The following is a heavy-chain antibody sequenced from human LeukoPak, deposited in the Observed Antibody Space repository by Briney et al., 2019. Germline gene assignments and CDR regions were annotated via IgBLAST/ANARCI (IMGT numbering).Heavy chain of an antibody. CDR3: ARGGYGYVYAAYYSYYMDV. CDR2: IIPIFGTA. Sequence: SVKVSCKASGGTFSSYAISWVRQAPGQGLEWMGGIIPIFGTANYAQKFQGRVTITADKSTSTAYMELSSLRSEDTAVYYCARGGYGYVYAAYYSYYMDVWGKGTTVTVSS. CDR1: GGTFSSYA. V-gene: IGHV1-69*06. J-gene: IGHJ6*03. D-gene: IGHD5-18*01.